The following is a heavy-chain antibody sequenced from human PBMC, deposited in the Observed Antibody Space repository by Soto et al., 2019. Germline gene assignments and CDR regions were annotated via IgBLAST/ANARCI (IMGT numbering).Heavy chain of an antibody. V-gene: IGHV3-74*01. CDR3: ARDNYDFWTGYYNGFDY. CDR1: GFNFSSHW. D-gene: IGHD3-3*01. CDR2: IDGDGSTR. J-gene: IGHJ4*02. Sequence: EVQLVESGGGLVQPGGSLRLSCAASGFNFSSHWMHWVRQAPGRGLVWVARIDGDGSTRSNADSVKGRFTISRDNAKNTLFLQMNGLTGEDTAIYFCARDNYDFWTGYYNGFDYWGQGTLVTVSS.